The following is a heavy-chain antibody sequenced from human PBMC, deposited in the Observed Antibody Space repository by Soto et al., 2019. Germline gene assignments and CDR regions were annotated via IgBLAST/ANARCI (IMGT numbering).Heavy chain of an antibody. CDR1: GYTFSSIG. CDR2: ISPHKGDT. CDR3: ARDLDASGSYYPDS. V-gene: IGHV1-18*01. Sequence: GSSVKVSCKTSGYTFSSIGISWVRQAPGQGLEWMGWISPHKGDTYYAQRLQGRLTMTTDTSTSTAYMELRNLSSDEKAVYFCARDLDASGSYYPDSWGQGTMVTVS. J-gene: IGHJ4*02. D-gene: IGHD3-10*01.